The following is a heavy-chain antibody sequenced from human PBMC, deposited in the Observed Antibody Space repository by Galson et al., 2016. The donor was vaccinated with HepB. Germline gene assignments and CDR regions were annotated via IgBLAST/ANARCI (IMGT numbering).Heavy chain of an antibody. CDR2: IIPSGSYT. CDR3: ASHIFLLRFLV. J-gene: IGHJ6*04. V-gene: IGHV3-21*01. Sequence: LRLSCAASGFTVSSNYMTWVRQAPGKGLEWVSSIIPSGSYTYYADSVKGRFTISRDNAKNSLFLQMSSLRAEDTAVYYCASHIFLLRFLVWGKGTTVMVSS. CDR1: GFTVSSNY. D-gene: IGHD3-3*01.